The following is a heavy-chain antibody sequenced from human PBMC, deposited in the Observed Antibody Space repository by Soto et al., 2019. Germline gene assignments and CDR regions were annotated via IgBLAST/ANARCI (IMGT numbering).Heavy chain of an antibody. J-gene: IGHJ4*02. D-gene: IGHD5-18*01. V-gene: IGHV2-5*02. CDR2: IYWDDDK. CDR3: AHRWGAVDTAMNYFDY. CDR1: GFSFSTSGVG. Sequence: SGPTLVNPTQTLTLTCTFSGFSFSTSGVGVGWIRQPPGKALEWLALIYWDDDKRYSPSLKSRLTITKDTSKNQVVLTMTKMDPVDTATYYCAHRWGAVDTAMNYFDYWGQGTLVTVSS.